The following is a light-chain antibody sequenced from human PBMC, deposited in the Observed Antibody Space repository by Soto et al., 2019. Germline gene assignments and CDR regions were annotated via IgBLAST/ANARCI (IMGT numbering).Light chain of an antibody. CDR2: EVS. V-gene: IGLV2-14*01. CDR3: CSYAGSSTYV. Sequence: QSVLTQPASVSGSPGQSITISCTGTSSDVGSYNYVSWYQQHPGKAPKLMIFEVSHRPSGVSDRFSGSKSGNTASLTISGLQAEDEADYYCCSYAGSSTYVFGTGTKVTVL. J-gene: IGLJ1*01. CDR1: SSDVGSYNY.